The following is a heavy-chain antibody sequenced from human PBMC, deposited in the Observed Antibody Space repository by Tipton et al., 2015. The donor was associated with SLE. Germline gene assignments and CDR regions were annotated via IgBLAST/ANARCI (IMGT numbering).Heavy chain of an antibody. V-gene: IGHV1-2*02. J-gene: IGHJ6*02. CDR3: ARGSRSGTYYYYGMDV. D-gene: IGHD2-15*01. Sequence: QSGAEVKKPGASVKVSCKAPGYTFTGYYMHWVRQAPGQGLEWMGWINPNSGGTNYAQKFQGRVTMTRDTSISTAYMELSRLRSEDTAVYYWARGSRSGTYYYYGMDVWGQGTTATVSS. CDR2: INPNSGGT. CDR1: GYTFTGYY.